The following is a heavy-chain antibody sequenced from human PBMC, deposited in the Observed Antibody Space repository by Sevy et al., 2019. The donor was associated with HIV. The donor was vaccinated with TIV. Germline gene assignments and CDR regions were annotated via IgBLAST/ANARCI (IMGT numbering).Heavy chain of an antibody. CDR3: AGEGMGRFEYFQH. CDR1: GFTFSSYW. CDR2: IKQDGSEK. Sequence: GGSLRLSCAASGFTFSSYWMSWVRQAPGKGLEWVANIKQDGSEKYYVDSVKGRFTNSRDNAKNSLYLQMNSLRAEDTAVYYWAGEGMGRFEYFQHWGQGTLVTVSS. D-gene: IGHD2-8*01. J-gene: IGHJ1*01. V-gene: IGHV3-7*01.